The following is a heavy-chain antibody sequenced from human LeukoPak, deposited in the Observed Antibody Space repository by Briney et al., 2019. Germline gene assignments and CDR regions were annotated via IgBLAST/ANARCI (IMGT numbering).Heavy chain of an antibody. V-gene: IGHV4-61*02. J-gene: IGHJ4*02. CDR3: ARDPYYYDSSGFS. D-gene: IGHD3-22*01. CDR2: IYTSGST. Sequence: SQTLSLTCTVSGGSISSGSYYWSWIRQSAGKGLEWIGRIYTSGSTDYNPSLKSRVTISVDTSKNQFSLKLISVTAADTAVYYCARDPYYYDSSGFSWGQGTLVTVSS. CDR1: GGSISSGSYY.